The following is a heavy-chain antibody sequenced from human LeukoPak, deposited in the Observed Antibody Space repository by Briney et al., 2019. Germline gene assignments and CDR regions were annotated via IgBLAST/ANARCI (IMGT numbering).Heavy chain of an antibody. CDR3: AHRDITMVRVDY. Sequence: PGGSLRLSCAASGFTFRNASMSWVRQAPGKGLEWVGRIKSKTDGGTIDYAAPVKGRFTISRDDSKNTLYLQMNSLKSEDTAVYFCAHRDITMVRVDYWGQGTLVTVSS. D-gene: IGHD5-18*01. J-gene: IGHJ4*02. CDR1: GFTFRNAS. V-gene: IGHV3-15*01. CDR2: IKSKTDGGTI.